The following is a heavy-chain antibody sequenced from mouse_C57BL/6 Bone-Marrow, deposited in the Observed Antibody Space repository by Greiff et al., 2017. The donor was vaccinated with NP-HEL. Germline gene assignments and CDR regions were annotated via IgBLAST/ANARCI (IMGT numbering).Heavy chain of an antibody. CDR3: TRRTTVVPYFDY. J-gene: IGHJ2*01. CDR2: IDPETGGT. D-gene: IGHD1-1*01. V-gene: IGHV1-15*01. CDR1: GYTFTDYE. Sequence: VKLMESGAELVRPGASVTLSCKASGYTFTDYEMHWVKQTPVHGLEWIGAIDPETGGTAYNQKFKGKAILTADKSSSTAYMELRSLTSEDSAVYYCTRRTTVVPYFDYWGQGTTLTVSS.